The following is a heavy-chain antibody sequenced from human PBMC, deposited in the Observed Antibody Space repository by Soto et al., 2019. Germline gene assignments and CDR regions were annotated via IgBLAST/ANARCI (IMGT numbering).Heavy chain of an antibody. Sequence: QVQLVQSGAEVKKPGASVKVSCKASGYTFSTYGFSWVRQAPGQGLEWMGWIGADNGDTNYAQNFQGRVTMTTDTSTTTSYMELRSLTSEDTDVYFCERDWKGAEGFDPWGQGTLVTVSS. J-gene: IGHJ5*02. CDR3: ERDWKGAEGFDP. CDR2: IGADNGDT. D-gene: IGHD1-1*01. V-gene: IGHV1-18*01. CDR1: GYTFSTYG.